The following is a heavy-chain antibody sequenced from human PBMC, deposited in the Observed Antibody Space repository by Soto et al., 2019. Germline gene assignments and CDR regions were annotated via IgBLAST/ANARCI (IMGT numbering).Heavy chain of an antibody. Sequence: QITLKESGPTLVKPTQTLTLTCTFSGFSLSTSGVSVGWIRQPPGKALEWLALIYWDDDKRYRPSLQTRLTITKDTSKHPLVVTRIIMTPVDTATYYCAHITSPTVTTSAEYFHDWGQGTLVTVSS. CDR2: IYWDDDK. CDR1: GFSLSTSGVS. D-gene: IGHD4-17*01. V-gene: IGHV2-5*02. J-gene: IGHJ1*01. CDR3: AHITSPTVTTSAEYFHD.